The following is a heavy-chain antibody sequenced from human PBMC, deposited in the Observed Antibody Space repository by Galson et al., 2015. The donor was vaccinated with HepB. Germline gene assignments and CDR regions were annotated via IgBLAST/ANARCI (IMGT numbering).Heavy chain of an antibody. V-gene: IGHV3-30*02. CDR3: AKPQAYYGSGSYYGGRPFDF. CDR2: IRYDGSNK. D-gene: IGHD3-10*01. J-gene: IGHJ4*02. Sequence: GLEWVAFIRYDGSNKYYADSVKGRFTISRDNSKNTLYLQMNSLRAEDTAVYYCAKPQAYYGSGSYYGGRPFDFWGQGTLVTVSS.